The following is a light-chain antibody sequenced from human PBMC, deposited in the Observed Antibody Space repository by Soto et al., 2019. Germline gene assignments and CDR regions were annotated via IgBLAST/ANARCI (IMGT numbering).Light chain of an antibody. Sequence: DIQMTQSPSSLSASVGDRVTITCRANQGISSYLAWYQQKPGKVSKLLIYAASTLQSGVPSRFSGSGSGTDFTLTISSLQPEDVATYYCQKYNSAPLTFGGGTKVEIK. CDR2: AAS. V-gene: IGKV1-27*01. CDR1: QGISSY. J-gene: IGKJ4*01. CDR3: QKYNSAPLT.